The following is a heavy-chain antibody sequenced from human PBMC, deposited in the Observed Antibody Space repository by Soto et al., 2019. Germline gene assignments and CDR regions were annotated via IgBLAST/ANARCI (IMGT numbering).Heavy chain of an antibody. CDR2: IHDSGRT. J-gene: IGHJ4*02. D-gene: IGHD3-10*01. CDR1: GGSITSRTFF. V-gene: IGHV4-39*02. CDR3: ARDYYGSGSIYDY. Sequence: SETLSLTCTVSGGSITSRTFFWGWIRQPPGKGLEWIGTIHDSGRTYYNPSLKSRVTISVDTSKNQFSLKLSSVTAADTAVYFCARDYYGSGSIYDYWGQGTLVTVSS.